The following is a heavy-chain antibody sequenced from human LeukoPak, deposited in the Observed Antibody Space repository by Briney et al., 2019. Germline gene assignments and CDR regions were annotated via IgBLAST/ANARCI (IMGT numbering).Heavy chain of an antibody. J-gene: IGHJ4*02. V-gene: IGHV3-23*01. D-gene: IGHD5-18*01. CDR2: ISGSGGST. Sequence: GGSLRLSCAASGFTVSSNYMSWVRQAPGKGLEWVSAISGSGGSTYYADSVKGRFTISRDNSKNTLYLQMNSLRAEDTAVYYCARGYSYGDLDYWGQGTLVTVSS. CDR3: ARGYSYGDLDY. CDR1: GFTVSSNY.